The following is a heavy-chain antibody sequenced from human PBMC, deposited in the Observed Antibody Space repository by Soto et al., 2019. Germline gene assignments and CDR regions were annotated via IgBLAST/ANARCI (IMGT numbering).Heavy chain of an antibody. V-gene: IGHV3-48*01. Sequence: PGGSLRLSCAASGITFSSYSMNWVRQAPGKGLEWVSYISSSSSTIYYADSVKGRFTISRDNAKNSLYLQMNSLRAEDTAVYYCARESFSFRRLGAFDIWGQGTMVTVSS. CDR3: ARESFSFRRLGAFDI. D-gene: IGHD2-21*01. J-gene: IGHJ3*02. CDR2: ISSSSSTI. CDR1: GITFSSYS.